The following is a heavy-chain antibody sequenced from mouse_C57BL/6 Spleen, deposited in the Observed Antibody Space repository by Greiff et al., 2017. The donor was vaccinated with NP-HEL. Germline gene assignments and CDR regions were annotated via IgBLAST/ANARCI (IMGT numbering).Heavy chain of an antibody. J-gene: IGHJ3*01. CDR2: IYPGDGDT. Sequence: VQLQQSGPELVKPGASVKISCKASGYAFSSSWMNWVKQRPGKGLEWIGRIYPGDGDTNYNGKFKGKATLTADKSSSTAYMQLSSLTSEDSAVYVCATDSSGYVDFAYWGQGTLVTVAA. D-gene: IGHD3-2*02. CDR1: GYAFSSSW. CDR3: ATDSSGYVDFAY. V-gene: IGHV1-82*01.